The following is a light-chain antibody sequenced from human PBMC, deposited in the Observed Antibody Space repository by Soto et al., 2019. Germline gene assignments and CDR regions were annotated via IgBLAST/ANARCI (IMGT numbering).Light chain of an antibody. CDR2: GAS. V-gene: IGKV1-39*01. CDR3: QQGYSTPIT. CDR1: QSIIS. J-gene: IGKJ5*01. Sequence: DIQMTQSPSSLSASVGDRVTITCRASQSIISLNWHQHKPGKAPKVLIYGASSLQSGVPSRFSGSGSGTDFTLTISSLQPEDFATYYCQQGYSTPITFGQGTRQDIK.